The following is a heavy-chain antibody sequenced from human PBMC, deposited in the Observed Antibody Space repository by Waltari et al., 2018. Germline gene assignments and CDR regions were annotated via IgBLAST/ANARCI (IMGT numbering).Heavy chain of an antibody. CDR3: ARDPPYCANGVCSDF. CDR2: ISPHNGKT. V-gene: IGHV1-18*01. J-gene: IGHJ4*02. Sequence: QVHLVQSGPEVKRPGASVTVSCKASGYIFHTYGITWVRQAPGQGLEWVGWISPHNGKTYSAQKVQGRISITSDTSTNTATLELRSLTSADTAIYYCARDPPYCANGVCSDFWGQGTLVAVSS. CDR1: GYIFHTYG. D-gene: IGHD2-8*01.